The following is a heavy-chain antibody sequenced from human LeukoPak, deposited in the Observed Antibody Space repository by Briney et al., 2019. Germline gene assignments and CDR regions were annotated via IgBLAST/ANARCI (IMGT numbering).Heavy chain of an antibody. CDR3: AKEDGPQTWLVEGSFDY. Sequence: PGGSLRLSCAASGFIFSSYAMDWVRQAPGKGLERVSGISGSGGRTHYADSVKGRFTILRDNSKNTLYLQMNSLRAEDTAVYYCAKEDGPQTWLVEGSFDYWSQGTLVTVSS. CDR2: ISGSGGRT. V-gene: IGHV3-23*01. CDR1: GFIFSSYA. D-gene: IGHD6-19*01. J-gene: IGHJ4*02.